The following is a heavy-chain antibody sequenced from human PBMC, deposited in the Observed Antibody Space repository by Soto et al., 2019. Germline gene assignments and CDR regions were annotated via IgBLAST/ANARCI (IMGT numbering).Heavy chain of an antibody. D-gene: IGHD4-17*01. CDR3: ASDSDFGRTAQSYYYGMDV. V-gene: IGHV1-69*06. J-gene: IGHJ6*02. CDR2: IIPIFGTA. Sequence: GASVKVSCKASGGTFSSYAISWVRQAPGQGLEWMGGIIPIFGTANYAQKFQGRVTITADKSTSTAYMELSSLRSEDTAVYYCASDSDFGRTAQSYYYGMDVWGQGTTVTVSS. CDR1: GGTFSSYA.